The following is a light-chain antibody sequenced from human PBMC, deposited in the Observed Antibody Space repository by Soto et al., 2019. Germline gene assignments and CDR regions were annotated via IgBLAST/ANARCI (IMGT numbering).Light chain of an antibody. CDR3: QQYSSLWT. V-gene: IGKV1-9*01. J-gene: IGKJ1*01. CDR1: QGISSY. CDR2: AAS. Sequence: IQLTQSPSSLSASVGDRVTITCRASQGISSYLAWYQQKPGKAPKLLIYAASTLQSGVPSRFSGSGSGTDFTLSISRLEPEDFAVYYCQQYSSLWTFGQGTKVDIK.